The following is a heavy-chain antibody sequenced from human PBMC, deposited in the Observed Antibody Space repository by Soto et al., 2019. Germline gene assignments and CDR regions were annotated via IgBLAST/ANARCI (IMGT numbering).Heavy chain of an antibody. D-gene: IGHD3-16*01. V-gene: IGHV4-30-4*08. Sequence: SEKLSLTCTVSGGIIRRGCYLWSWLRQPPGKGLEWIGYIYYSGSTYYNPSLKSRVTISVDTSKNQFSLKLRSVTAADTAVYYFARTFGDGHADFDYWGQGTMVTVSS. CDR2: IYYSGST. CDR1: GGIIRRGCYL. J-gene: IGHJ4*02. CDR3: ARTFGDGHADFDY.